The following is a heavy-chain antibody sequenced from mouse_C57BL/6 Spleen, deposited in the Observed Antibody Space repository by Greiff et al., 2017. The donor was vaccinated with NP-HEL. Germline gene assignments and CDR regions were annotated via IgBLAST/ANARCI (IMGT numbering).Heavy chain of an antibody. D-gene: IGHD2-4*01. Sequence: QVQLQQSGAELARPGAPVKMSCKASGYTFTSYTMHWVKQRPGQGLEWIGYINPSSGYTKYNQKFKDKATLTADKSSSTAYMQLSSLTSEDSAVYYCARGDYDPWFAYWGQGTLVTVSA. J-gene: IGHJ3*01. CDR3: ARGDYDPWFAY. CDR2: INPSSGYT. CDR1: GYTFTSYT. V-gene: IGHV1-4*01.